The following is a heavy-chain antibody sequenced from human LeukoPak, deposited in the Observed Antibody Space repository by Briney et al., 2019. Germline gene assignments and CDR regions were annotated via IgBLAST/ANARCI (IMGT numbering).Heavy chain of an antibody. Sequence: PGGSLRLSCAASGFTFSNYWMSWVRQAPGKGLEWVANIMEDGSEKKYADSVKGRFTISRDNAKNSLHLQMNSLRAEDTAVYYCARDSRGGHLSSWGQGTLVIVSS. CDR2: IMEDGSEK. CDR1: GFTFSNYW. J-gene: IGHJ5*02. V-gene: IGHV3-7*01. CDR3: ARDSRGGHLSS. D-gene: IGHD5-24*01.